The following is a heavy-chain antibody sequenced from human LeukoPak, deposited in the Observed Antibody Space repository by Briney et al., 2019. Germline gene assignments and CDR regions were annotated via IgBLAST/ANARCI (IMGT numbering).Heavy chain of an antibody. CDR3: TRPGRSQYNWFDP. D-gene: IGHD1-1*01. J-gene: IGHJ5*02. CDR2: IRSKANSYAT. CDR1: GFIFNNYA. V-gene: IGHV3-73*01. Sequence: GGSLRLSCAASGFIFNNYAMSWVRQASGKGLEWVGRIRSKANSYATAYAASVKGRFTISRDDSKNTAYLQMNSLKTEDTAVYYCTRPGRSQYNWFDPWGQGTLVTVSS.